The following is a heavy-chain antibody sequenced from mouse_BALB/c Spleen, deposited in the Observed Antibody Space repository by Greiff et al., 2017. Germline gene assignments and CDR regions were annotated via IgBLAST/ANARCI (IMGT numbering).Heavy chain of an antibody. J-gene: IGHJ1*01. D-gene: IGHD1-1*01. V-gene: IGHV3-8*02. CDR3: ARSRGSSPNWYFDV. Sequence: EVQLQQSGPSLVKPSQTLSLTCSVTGDSITSGYWNWIRKFPGNKLEYMGYISYSGSTYYNPSLKSRISITRDTSKNQYYLQLNSVTTEDTATYYCARSRGSSPNWYFDVWGAGTTVTVSS. CDR2: ISYSGST. CDR1: GDSITSGY.